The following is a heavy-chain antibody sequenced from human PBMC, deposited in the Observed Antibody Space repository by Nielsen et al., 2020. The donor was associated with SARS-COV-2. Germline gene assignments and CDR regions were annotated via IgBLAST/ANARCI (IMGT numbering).Heavy chain of an antibody. J-gene: IGHJ4*02. D-gene: IGHD3-10*01. Sequence: GESLKISCAASGFTFSDYYMSWIRQAPGKGLEWVSYISSSSSYTNYADSVKGRFTISRDNAKNSLYLQMNSLRTEDTALYYCAKDSVAGSYYDYWGQGTLVTVSS. CDR1: GFTFSDYY. CDR2: ISSSSSYT. CDR3: AKDSVAGSYYDY. V-gene: IGHV3-11*05.